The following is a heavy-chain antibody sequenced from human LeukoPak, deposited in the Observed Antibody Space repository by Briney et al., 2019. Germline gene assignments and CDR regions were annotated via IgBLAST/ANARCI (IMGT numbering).Heavy chain of an antibody. CDR1: GFTFSSYE. D-gene: IGHD6-19*01. CDR3: ARVESSGPRDY. V-gene: IGHV3-48*03. Sequence: GGSLRLSCAASGFTFSSYEMNWVRQAPGKGLEWVSYISSSGSTIYYADSVKGRFTVSKDNAKNSLYLQMSSLRAEDTAVYYCARVESSGPRDYWGQGTLVTVPS. J-gene: IGHJ4*02. CDR2: ISSSGSTI.